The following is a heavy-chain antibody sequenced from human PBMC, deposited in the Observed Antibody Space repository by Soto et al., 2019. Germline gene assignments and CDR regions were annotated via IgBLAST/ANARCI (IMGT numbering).Heavy chain of an antibody. Sequence: QVQLQESGPGLVKPSETLSLTCTVSGGSISSYYWSWIRQPPGKGLEWIGYIYYSGSTNYNPSLKSRVTISVDTYQNQFSLKLSSVTAADTAVYYCASSMVRGVIMGDYFDYWGQGTLVTVSS. CDR2: IYYSGST. CDR1: GGSISSYY. V-gene: IGHV4-59*08. J-gene: IGHJ4*02. D-gene: IGHD3-10*01. CDR3: ASSMVRGVIMGDYFDY.